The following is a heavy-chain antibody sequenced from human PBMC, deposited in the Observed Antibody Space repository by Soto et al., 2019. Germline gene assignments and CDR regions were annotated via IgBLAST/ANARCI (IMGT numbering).Heavy chain of an antibody. V-gene: IGHV4-4*07. CDR1: GGSISSYY. D-gene: IGHD6-6*01. CDR3: ATLQREWYSSSSGLGWFDP. CDR2: IYTSGST. J-gene: IGHJ5*02. Sequence: SETLSLTRTASGGSISSYYWSWIRQPAGKGLEWIGRIYTSGSTNYNPSLKSRVTMSVDTSKNQFSLKLSSVTAADTAVYYCATLQREWYSSSSGLGWFDPWGQGTLVTVSS.